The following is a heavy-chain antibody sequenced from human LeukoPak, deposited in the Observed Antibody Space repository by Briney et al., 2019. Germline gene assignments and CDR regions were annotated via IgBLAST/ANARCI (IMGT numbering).Heavy chain of an antibody. Sequence: PSETLSLTCTVSGGSVSSDSYNWSWIRQPPGKALEWIGYIYYSGSTNYNPSLKSRVTISVDTSENQFSLKLSSVTAADTAVYYCARSIVPAGMTSAEYFQHWGQGTLVTVSS. CDR1: GGSVSSDSYN. CDR3: ARSIVPAGMTSAEYFQH. CDR2: IYYSGST. J-gene: IGHJ1*01. D-gene: IGHD2-2*01. V-gene: IGHV4-61*01.